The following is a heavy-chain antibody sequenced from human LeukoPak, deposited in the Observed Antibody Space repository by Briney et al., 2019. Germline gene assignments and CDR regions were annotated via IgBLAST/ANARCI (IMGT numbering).Heavy chain of an antibody. Sequence: GASVTVSCTASGYTFTTYGINWVRQAPGQGLEWMAWISAYNGNTHYAQKFQGRVTMTTDTSTSTAYMELRSLRSDDTAVYYCARGSSIAGRSDCWGQGTLVTVSS. V-gene: IGHV1-18*04. CDR2: ISAYNGNT. D-gene: IGHD6-6*01. J-gene: IGHJ4*02. CDR3: ARGSSIAGRSDC. CDR1: GYTFTTYG.